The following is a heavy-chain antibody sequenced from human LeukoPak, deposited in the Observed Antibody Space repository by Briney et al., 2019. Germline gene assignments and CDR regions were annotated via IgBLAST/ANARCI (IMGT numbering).Heavy chain of an antibody. CDR2: IYYSGST. CDR1: TDSFSRHY. Sequence: SETLSLTCIVSTDSFSRHYWSWIRHPPGKGLEWSGYIYYSGSTNYNPSLKSRVTISVDTSKNQFSLKLSSVTAADTAVYYCARVKIGDSDAFDIWGQGTMVTVSS. CDR3: ARVKIGDSDAFDI. J-gene: IGHJ3*02. D-gene: IGHD4-17*01. V-gene: IGHV4-59*11.